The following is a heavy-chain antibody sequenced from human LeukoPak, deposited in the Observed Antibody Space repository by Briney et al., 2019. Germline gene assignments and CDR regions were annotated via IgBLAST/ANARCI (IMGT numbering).Heavy chain of an antibody. CDR2: IYYSGDT. J-gene: IGHJ5*02. CDR1: RGSISGYS. V-gene: IGHV4-59*01. D-gene: IGHD4/OR15-4a*01. CDR3: VRGPYGASISKWFDP. Sequence: PSETLSLTCTVSRGSISGYSRSWIRQSPGGGLEWIGYIYYSGDTAYNPSLRSRVTMSVDTSKNQLSLQLRSMTSADTAVYYCVRGPYGASISKWFDPWGQGTQVIVSP.